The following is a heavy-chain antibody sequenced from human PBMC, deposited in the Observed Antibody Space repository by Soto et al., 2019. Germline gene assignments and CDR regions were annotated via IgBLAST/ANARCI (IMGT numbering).Heavy chain of an antibody. CDR3: ATAPGPY. CDR2: IYHSGST. V-gene: IGHV4-30-2*01. J-gene: IGHJ4*02. CDR1: GGSISSCGSS. Sequence: SXTQSLTSAVSGGSISSCGSSWSWIRQPPGKGLEWIGYIYHSGSTYYNPSLKSRVTVSVDRSKNQFSLKLSSVTAADTAVYYCATAPGPYWGQGTLVTVSS.